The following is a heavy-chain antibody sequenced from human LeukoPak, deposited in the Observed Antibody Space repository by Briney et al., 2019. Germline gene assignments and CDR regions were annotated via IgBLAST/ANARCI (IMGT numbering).Heavy chain of an antibody. J-gene: IGHJ4*02. CDR1: GFTFSSYA. Sequence: GGSLRLSCAASGFTFSSYAMNWVRQAPGKGLEWVSAISGSGVTTYYADSVKGRFTISRDNSKHTLYLQMNSLRAEDTAVYYCSKWKAIVLVPAARSPIDYWGQGTLVTVSS. V-gene: IGHV3-23*01. D-gene: IGHD2-2*01. CDR2: ISGSGVTT. CDR3: SKWKAIVLVPAARSPIDY.